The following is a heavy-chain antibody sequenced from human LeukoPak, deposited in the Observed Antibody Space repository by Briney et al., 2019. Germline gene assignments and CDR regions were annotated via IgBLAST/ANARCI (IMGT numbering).Heavy chain of an antibody. CDR3: ARERTTGEFDY. J-gene: IGHJ4*02. CDR2: IYYSGST. Sequence: SETLSLTCTVSGGSISSSSYYWGWIRQTPGKGLEWIGYIYYSGSTNYNPSLKSRVTISVDTSKNQFSLKLSSVTAADTAVYYCARERTTGEFDYWGQGTLVTVSS. D-gene: IGHD1-7*01. V-gene: IGHV4-61*01. CDR1: GGSISSSSYY.